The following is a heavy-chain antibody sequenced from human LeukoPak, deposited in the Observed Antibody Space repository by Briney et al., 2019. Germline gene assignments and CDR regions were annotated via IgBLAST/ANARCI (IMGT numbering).Heavy chain of an antibody. D-gene: IGHD6-6*01. J-gene: IGHJ4*02. V-gene: IGHV3-48*03. CDR1: EFTFDSYA. CDR3: AKDPGGSIAAPNYFDY. CDR2: ISSSSSTI. Sequence: GGSLRLSCAASEFTFDSYAMHWVRQAPGKGLEWVSYISSSSSTIYYADSVKGRFTISRDNAKNSLYLQMNSLRAEDTAVYYCAKDPGGSIAAPNYFDYWGQGTLATVSS.